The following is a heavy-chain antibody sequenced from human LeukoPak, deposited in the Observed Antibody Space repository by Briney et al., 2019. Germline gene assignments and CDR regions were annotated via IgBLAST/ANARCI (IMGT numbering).Heavy chain of an antibody. CDR3: ASPAGDYHNPFDY. CDR2: IYTGDTT. Sequence: PGGSLRLSCAASGFTVSSNYMSWVCQAPGKGLEWVSVIYTGDTTYYADSVKGRFTISRDNSKNTLYLQMNSLRAEDTAVYYCASPAGDYHNPFDYWGQGTLVTVSS. D-gene: IGHD4-17*01. J-gene: IGHJ4*02. CDR1: GFTVSSNY. V-gene: IGHV3-53*01.